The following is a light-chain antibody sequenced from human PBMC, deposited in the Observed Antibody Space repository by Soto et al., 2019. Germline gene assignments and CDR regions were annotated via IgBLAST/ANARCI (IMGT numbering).Light chain of an antibody. V-gene: IGKV1-5*03. CDR1: QNITNN. CDR2: KAS. CDR3: QQYSSYSPIT. Sequence: IQVSQSTSSLSAAIGDRVTMTCHASQNITNNLSWYQKKPGRAPKLLIYKASVLETVAPSRFSGTGSGTEFTLTINGLQPDDFATYYCQQYSSYSPITFGQVTRLEIK. J-gene: IGKJ5*01.